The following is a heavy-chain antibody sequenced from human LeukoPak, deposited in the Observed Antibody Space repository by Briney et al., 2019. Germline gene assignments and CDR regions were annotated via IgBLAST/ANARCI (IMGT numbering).Heavy chain of an antibody. CDR2: ISSSGSTI. J-gene: IGHJ4*02. CDR3: ARASSYYYDSSGYYGY. D-gene: IGHD3-22*01. CDR1: GFTFSSYS. Sequence: GGSLRLSCAASGFTFSSYSMNWVRQAPGKGLEWVSYISSSGSTIYYADSVKGRFTISRDNAKNSLYLQMNSLRAEDTAVYYCARASSYYYDSSGYYGYWGQGTLVTVSS. V-gene: IGHV3-48*04.